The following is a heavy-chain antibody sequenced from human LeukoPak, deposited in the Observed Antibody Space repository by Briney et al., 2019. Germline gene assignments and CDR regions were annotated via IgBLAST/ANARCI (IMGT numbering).Heavy chain of an antibody. CDR2: IDSDGTST. CDR3: ARAPAPAYFDY. V-gene: IGHV3-74*01. Sequence: PGGSLRLSCAASGFTFSSYWMHWVRQAPGKGLVWVSRIDSDGTSTRYADSVKGRFTISRDNAKNTLYLRMNSLRAEDTAVYYCARAPAPAYFDYWSQGTLVTVSS. CDR1: GFTFSSYW. J-gene: IGHJ4*02. D-gene: IGHD2-15*01.